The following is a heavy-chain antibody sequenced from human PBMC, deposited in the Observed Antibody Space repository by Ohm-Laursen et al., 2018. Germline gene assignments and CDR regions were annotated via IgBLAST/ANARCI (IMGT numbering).Heavy chain of an antibody. CDR2: IYYSGST. Sequence: SETLSLTCTVSGGSISSYYWSWIRQPPGKGLEWIGYIYYSGSTNYNPSLKSRVTISVDTSKNHFSLKLSSVTAADTAVYYCARRYSSSWSQFDYWGQGTLVTVSS. CDR3: ARRYSSSWSQFDY. V-gene: IGHV4-59*08. D-gene: IGHD6-13*01. CDR1: GGSISSYY. J-gene: IGHJ4*02.